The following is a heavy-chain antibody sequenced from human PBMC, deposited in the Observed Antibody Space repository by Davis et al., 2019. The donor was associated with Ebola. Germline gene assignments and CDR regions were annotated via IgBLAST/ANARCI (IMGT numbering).Heavy chain of an antibody. J-gene: IGHJ4*02. D-gene: IGHD3-3*01. CDR1: GGSISKGDHY. CDR2: IYYNGGT. Sequence: SETLSLTCTVSGGSISKGDHYWSWIRQSPGKGLEWIGYIYYNGGTYYNPSLESRITISVDTSKNQFSLKLRSVTAADTAVYYCASALFGVTILGFDYWGQGTLATVSS. V-gene: IGHV4-30-4*01. CDR3: ASALFGVTILGFDY.